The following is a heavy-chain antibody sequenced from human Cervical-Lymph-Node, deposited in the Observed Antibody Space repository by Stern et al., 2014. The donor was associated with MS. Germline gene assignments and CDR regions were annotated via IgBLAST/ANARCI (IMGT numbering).Heavy chain of an antibody. CDR3: ARVPLSSSSR. D-gene: IGHD6-13*01. CDR1: GFPFSSYW. V-gene: IGHV3-74*01. CDR2: INSDGSST. J-gene: IGHJ4*02. Sequence: VQLVQSGGGLVQPGGSLRLSCAASGFPFSSYWMHWVRQAPGKGLVWVSRINSDGSSTSHADSVNDLFTHYRDNDKNTLYLQMNSLRAEDTAVYYCARVPLSSSSRWGRGTLVTVSS.